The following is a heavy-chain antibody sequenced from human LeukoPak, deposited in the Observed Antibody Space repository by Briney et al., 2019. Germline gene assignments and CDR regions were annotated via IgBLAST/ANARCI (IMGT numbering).Heavy chain of an antibody. D-gene: IGHD4-17*01. J-gene: IGHJ6*03. CDR2: ISGSGYTT. CDR3: AKSSGYGDYGYYYYYMDV. V-gene: IGHV3-23*01. Sequence: GGSLRLSCEASGSTFNSYGMSWVRQAPGKGLEWVSAISGSGYTTYYADSVKGRFTISRDDSENTLYLQMNSLRAEDTAVYYCAKSSGYGDYGYYYYYMDVWGKGTTVTISS. CDR1: GSTFNSYG.